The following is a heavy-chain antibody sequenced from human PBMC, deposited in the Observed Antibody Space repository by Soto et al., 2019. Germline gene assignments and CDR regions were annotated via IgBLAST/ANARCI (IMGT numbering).Heavy chain of an antibody. J-gene: IGHJ6*02. CDR2: IIPMFGTA. D-gene: IGHD2-2*01. CDR1: GGTFSSYA. CDR3: ARIHCMSTSCSEGRYYYYGMEV. V-gene: IGHV1-69*12. Sequence: QVQLVQSGAEVKKPGSSVKVSCKASGGTFSSYAISWVRQAPGQGLEWMGGIIPMFGTANYAQKFQGRVTITADESTSMAYMEVSSLRTEGTAVYYCARIHCMSTSCSEGRYYYYGMEVWGQGTTVTVSS.